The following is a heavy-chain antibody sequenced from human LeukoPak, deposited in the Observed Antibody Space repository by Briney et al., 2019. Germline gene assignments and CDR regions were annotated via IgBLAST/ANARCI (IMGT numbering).Heavy chain of an antibody. J-gene: IGHJ4*02. CDR1: GFTFSSYG. CDR2: IRYDGSNK. CDR3: AKGRRYFDWLLWDY. V-gene: IGHV3-30*02. Sequence: GGSLRLSCAASGFTFSSYGMHWVRQAPGRGLEWVAFIRYDGSNKYYADSVKGRFTISRDNSKNMLYLQMNSLRAEDTAVYYCAKGRRYFDWLLWDYWGQGTLVTVSS. D-gene: IGHD3-9*01.